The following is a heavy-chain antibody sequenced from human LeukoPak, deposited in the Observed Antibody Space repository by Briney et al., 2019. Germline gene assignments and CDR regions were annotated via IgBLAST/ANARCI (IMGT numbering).Heavy chain of an antibody. Sequence: GESLKISCKASGYSFTYYWIGWVRQMPGKGLEWMGIIYPGDSDTKYSPSFQGRVTISVDKSITTAYLQWSSLQASDTAIYYCAKLRSGSYLYYSDYWGQGTLITVSS. V-gene: IGHV5-51*01. CDR1: GYSFTYYW. CDR2: IYPGDSDT. D-gene: IGHD3-10*01. J-gene: IGHJ4*02. CDR3: AKLRSGSYLYYSDY.